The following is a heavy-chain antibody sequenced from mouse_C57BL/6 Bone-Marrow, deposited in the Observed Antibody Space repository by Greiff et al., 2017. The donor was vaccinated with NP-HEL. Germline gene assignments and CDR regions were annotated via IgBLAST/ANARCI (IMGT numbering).Heavy chain of an antibody. D-gene: IGHD4-1*01. V-gene: IGHV12-3*01. CDR1: GFPITSGYY. CDR3: AGDQDGTGYFDY. J-gene: IGHJ2*01. Sequence: VQLQESGPGLVKPSQSLFLTCSITGFPITSGYYWIWIRQSPGKPLEWMGYITHSGETFYNPSLQSPISITRETSKNQFFLQLNSVTTEDTAMYYCAGDQDGTGYFDYWGQGTTLTASS. CDR2: ITHSGET.